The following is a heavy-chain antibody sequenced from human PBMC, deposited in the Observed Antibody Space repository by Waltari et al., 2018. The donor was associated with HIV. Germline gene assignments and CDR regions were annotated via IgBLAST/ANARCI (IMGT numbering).Heavy chain of an antibody. D-gene: IGHD4-17*01. J-gene: IGHJ4*02. V-gene: IGHV3-23*01. CDR2: ISGSGGST. CDR1: GFTFSSYA. CDR3: AKVGYGDLYYFDY. Sequence: EVQLLESGGGLVQPGGSLRLSCAASGFTFSSYAMSWVRQAPGKGLEWVSAISGSGGSTYYADSGKGRFTISRDNSKNTLYLQMNSLRAEDTAVYYCAKVGYGDLYYFDYWGQGTLVTVSS.